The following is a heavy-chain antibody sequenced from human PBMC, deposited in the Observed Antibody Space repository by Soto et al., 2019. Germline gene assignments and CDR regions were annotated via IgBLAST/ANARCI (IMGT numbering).Heavy chain of an antibody. CDR1: GGSISSSNW. CDR2: IYHSVST. Sequence: QVQLQESGPGLVKPSGTLSLTCAVSGGSISSSNWWSWVRQPPGKGLEWIGEIYHSVSTNYNPSLKSRVTISVDKSKNQFSLKLSSVTAADTAVYYCARQTYSSSWPYYFDYWGQGTLVTVSS. D-gene: IGHD6-13*01. J-gene: IGHJ4*02. V-gene: IGHV4-4*02. CDR3: ARQTYSSSWPYYFDY.